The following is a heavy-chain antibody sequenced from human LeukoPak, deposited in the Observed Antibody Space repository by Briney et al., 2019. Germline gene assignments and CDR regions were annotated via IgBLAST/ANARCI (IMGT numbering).Heavy chain of an antibody. CDR2: ISSSSSYI. J-gene: IGHJ4*02. CDR3: ARKGAGTSASHFDY. CDR1: GFTFSSYS. Sequence: GGSLRLSCAASGFTFSSYSMNWVRQAPGKGLEWVSSISSSSSYIPYADAVQGRFTISRDNAKNSLYLQMNSLRAEDTAVYYCARKGAGTSASHFDYWGQGTLVTVSS. D-gene: IGHD6-19*01. V-gene: IGHV3-21*01.